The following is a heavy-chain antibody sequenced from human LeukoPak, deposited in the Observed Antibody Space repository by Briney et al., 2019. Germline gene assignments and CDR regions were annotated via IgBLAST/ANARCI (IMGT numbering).Heavy chain of an antibody. V-gene: IGHV3-48*03. J-gene: IGHJ4*02. D-gene: IGHD3-10*01. CDR2: ISFGGYTT. Sequence: GGSLRLSCTDSGFTFSSHDMDWVRQAPGKGVDWVSYISFGGYTTRYADSVRGRFTITRDNAKTSLYLQMNSLKAEDTAVYYCAREGSSYAPSEPFYFDYWGQGTLVTVSS. CDR3: AREGSSYAPSEPFYFDY. CDR1: GFTFSSHD.